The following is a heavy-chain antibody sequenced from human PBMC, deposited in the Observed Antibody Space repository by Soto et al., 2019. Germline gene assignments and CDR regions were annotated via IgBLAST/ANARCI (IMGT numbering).Heavy chain of an antibody. V-gene: IGHV4-4*09. CDR3: ARTLDYGHMDV. D-gene: IGHD3-16*01. J-gene: IGHJ6*03. Sequence: SETLSLTCPVSGDSVSNQYWSWIRRPPGRGLEWIGYIYRSGSTKYNPSLKSRLTISVDTSKNQFSLKLSSVTAADTAVYYCARTLDYGHMDVWGKGTTVTVSS. CDR1: GDSVSNQY. CDR2: IYRSGST.